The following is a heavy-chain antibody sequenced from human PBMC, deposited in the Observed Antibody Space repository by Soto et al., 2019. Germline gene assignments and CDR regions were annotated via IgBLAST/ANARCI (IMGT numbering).Heavy chain of an antibody. J-gene: IGHJ4*02. Sequence: SETLSLTCTVSGDSISSYYWSWIRQPPGKGLEWIGYIYYSGSTNYNPSLKSRVTISVDTSKNQFSLKLSSVTAADTAVYYCARLNPDFWSGYYTGRGFDYWGQGTLVTVSS. V-gene: IGHV4-59*01. D-gene: IGHD3-3*01. CDR1: GDSISSYY. CDR2: IYYSGST. CDR3: ARLNPDFWSGYYTGRGFDY.